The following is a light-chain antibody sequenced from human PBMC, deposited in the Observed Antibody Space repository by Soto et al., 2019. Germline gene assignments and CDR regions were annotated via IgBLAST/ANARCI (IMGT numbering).Light chain of an antibody. CDR2: GAS. V-gene: IGKV3-20*01. CDR3: QQYGSSQS. Sequence: EIVLTQSPGTLSLSPGERATLSCRASQSVSNSYLAWYQQKPGQAPRPLIYGASSRATGIPDRFSGSGSGTDFTLTISRLEPEDFAVYYCQQYGSSQSFGQGTKVEIK. CDR1: QSVSNSY. J-gene: IGKJ1*01.